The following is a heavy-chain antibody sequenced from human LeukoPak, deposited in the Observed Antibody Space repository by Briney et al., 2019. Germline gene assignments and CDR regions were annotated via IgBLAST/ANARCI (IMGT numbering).Heavy chain of an antibody. V-gene: IGHV1-69*13. J-gene: IGHJ6*02. D-gene: IGHD2-2*01. CDR3: ARVLFGSTSTSGMDV. CDR2: IIPIFGTA. Sequence: ASAKVSCKASGGTFSSYAISWVRQAPGQGLEWMGGIIPIFGTANYAQKFQGRVTITADESTSTAYMELSSLRSEDTAVYYCARVLFGSTSTSGMDVWGQGTTVTVSS. CDR1: GGTFSSYA.